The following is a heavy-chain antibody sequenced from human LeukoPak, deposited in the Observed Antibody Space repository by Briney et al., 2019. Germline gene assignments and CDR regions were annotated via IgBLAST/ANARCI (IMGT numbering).Heavy chain of an antibody. D-gene: IGHD2-21*02. CDR2: ISSSGSTI. Sequence: GGSLRLSCAASGFTFSSYEMNRVRQAPGKGLEWVSYISSSGSTIHYADSVKGRFTISRDNAKNSLYLQMNSLRAEDTAVYYCAREDSDIVVVTVHGERYFDYWGQGTLVTVSS. V-gene: IGHV3-48*03. CDR1: GFTFSSYE. J-gene: IGHJ4*02. CDR3: AREDSDIVVVTVHGERYFDY.